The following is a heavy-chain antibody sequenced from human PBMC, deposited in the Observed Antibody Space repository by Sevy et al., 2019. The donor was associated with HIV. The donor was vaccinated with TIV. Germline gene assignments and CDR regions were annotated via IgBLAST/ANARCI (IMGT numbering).Heavy chain of an antibody. D-gene: IGHD3-10*01. CDR2: TYPGDSDT. CDR1: GYRFTSYW. Sequence: GESLKISCKASGYRFTSYWIGWVRQMPGKGLEWMGITYPGDSDTRYSPSFQGQVTISADKSISTAYLQWSSLKASDTAMYYSARQYYGSGSYYNSFFDYCGQGTLVTVSS. J-gene: IGHJ4*02. V-gene: IGHV5-51*01. CDR3: ARQYYGSGSYYNSFFDY.